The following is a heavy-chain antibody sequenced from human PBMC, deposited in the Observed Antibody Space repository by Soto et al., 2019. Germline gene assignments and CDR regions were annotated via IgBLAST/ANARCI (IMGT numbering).Heavy chain of an antibody. Sequence: QVQLVQSGAEVKKPGASVKVSCKASGYTFTSYGISWVRQAPGQGLEWMGWISAYNGNTNYAQKLQGRVTVTTDTSTSTAYMELRSLRSDDTAVYYCARDQEDEWELLTIDYWGQGTLVTVSS. CDR1: GYTFTSYG. CDR3: ARDQEDEWELLTIDY. V-gene: IGHV1-18*01. J-gene: IGHJ4*02. CDR2: ISAYNGNT. D-gene: IGHD1-26*01.